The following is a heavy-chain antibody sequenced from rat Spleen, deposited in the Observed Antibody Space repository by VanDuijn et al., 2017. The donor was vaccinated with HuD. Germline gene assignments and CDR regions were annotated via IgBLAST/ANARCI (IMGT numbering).Heavy chain of an antibody. CDR2: ITNSGGST. J-gene: IGHJ2*01. CDR1: GFTFSNYG. D-gene: IGHD2-3*01. CDR3: ARPCSRRYVMDA. Sequence: EVQLVESGGGLVQPGRSLKLSCAASGFTFSNYGMAWVRQAPTKGLEWVASITNSGGSTYYRDSVKGRFTISRDNAKSTLYLQMNSLRSEDTATYYCARPCSRRYVMDAWGQGVMVTVSS. V-gene: IGHV5S13*01.